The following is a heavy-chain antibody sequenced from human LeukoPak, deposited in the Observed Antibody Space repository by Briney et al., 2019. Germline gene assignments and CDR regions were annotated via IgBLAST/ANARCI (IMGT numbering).Heavy chain of an antibody. V-gene: IGHV4-39*07. Sequence: SETLSLTCTVSGDSMSNSNYYWGWIRQPPGKGLEWIGSIYYSGFTYYSPPLKSRVTISRDKSKNQLSLKLSSVTAADTAVYYCARVWTRLTAYSPWGQGTLVTVSS. J-gene: IGHJ5*02. CDR2: IYYSGFT. CDR1: GDSMSNSNYY. CDR3: ARVWTRLTAYSP. D-gene: IGHD3-9*01.